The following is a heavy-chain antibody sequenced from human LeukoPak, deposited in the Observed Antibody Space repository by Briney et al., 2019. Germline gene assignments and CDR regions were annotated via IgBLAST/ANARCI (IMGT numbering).Heavy chain of an antibody. Sequence: SETLSLTCSVSGGSISSSSYYWGWIRQPPGKGLEWIGSIYYSGNTYYNPSLKSRVTISVDTSKNQFSLKLSSVTAADTAVYYCARAKMYSSGWGDWFDPWGQGTLVTVSS. J-gene: IGHJ5*02. CDR3: ARAKMYSSGWGDWFDP. CDR1: GGSISSSSYY. CDR2: IYYSGNT. D-gene: IGHD6-19*01. V-gene: IGHV4-39*01.